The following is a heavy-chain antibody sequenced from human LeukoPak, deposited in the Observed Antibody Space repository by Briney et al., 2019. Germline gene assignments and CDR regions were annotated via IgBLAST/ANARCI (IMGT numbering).Heavy chain of an antibody. CDR2: IYSGGST. CDR1: GFTISSNY. J-gene: IGHJ4*02. V-gene: IGHV3-53*01. Sequence: GGSLRLSCAASGFTISSNYMSWVRQAPGKGLEWASVIYSGGSTYYADSVKGRFTISRDNSKNTLYLQMNSLRAEDTAVYYCARGSVSYNYFDYWGQGTLVTVSS. D-gene: IGHD4-11*01. CDR3: ARGSVSYNYFDY.